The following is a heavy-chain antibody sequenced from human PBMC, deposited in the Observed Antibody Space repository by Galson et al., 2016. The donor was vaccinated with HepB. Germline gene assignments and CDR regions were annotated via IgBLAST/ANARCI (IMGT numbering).Heavy chain of an antibody. Sequence: SLRLSCAAYGFSVSDNYMNWIRQAPGKGLEWVSIIYAGGDTFYAASVKGRFTLSRDNSKNTLYLQMNSLRAEVTAVYYCARDWQPRGYNYGPNDYGMDVWGQGTTVTVSS. V-gene: IGHV3-53*01. CDR2: IYAGGDT. CDR3: ARDWQPRGYNYGPNDYGMDV. J-gene: IGHJ6*02. D-gene: IGHD5-18*01. CDR1: GFSVSDNY.